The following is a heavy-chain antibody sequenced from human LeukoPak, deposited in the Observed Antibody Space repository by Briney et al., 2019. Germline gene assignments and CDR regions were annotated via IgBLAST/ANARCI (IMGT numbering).Heavy chain of an antibody. V-gene: IGHV1-69*13. CDR3: AEGSWTPENGMDV. CDR2: IIPIFGTA. J-gene: IGHJ6*02. Sequence: GASVKVSCQASRYTFTKYFTQWVRQAPGQGLEWMGGIIPIFGTANYAQKFQGRVTITADESTSTAYMELSSLRSEDTAVYYCAEGSWTPENGMDVWGQGTTVTVSS. D-gene: IGHD1-14*01. CDR1: RYTFTKYF.